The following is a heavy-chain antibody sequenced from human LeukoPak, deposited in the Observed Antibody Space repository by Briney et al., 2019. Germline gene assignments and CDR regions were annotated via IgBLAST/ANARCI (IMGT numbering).Heavy chain of an antibody. CDR3: ARGKTSRYYYYGMDV. J-gene: IGHJ6*02. CDR1: GFTFDDYG. V-gene: IGHV3-20*04. CDR2: INWNGGST. Sequence: GGSLRLSCAASGFTFDDYGMSWVRQAPGKGLEWVSGINWNGGSTGYADSVKGRFTISRDNAKNSLYLQMNTLRAEDTALYYCARGKTSRYYYYGMDVWGQGTTVTVSS.